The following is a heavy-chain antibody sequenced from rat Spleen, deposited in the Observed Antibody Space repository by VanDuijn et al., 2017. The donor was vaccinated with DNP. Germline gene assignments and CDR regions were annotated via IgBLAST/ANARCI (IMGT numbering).Heavy chain of an antibody. CDR1: GFTFSDYN. V-gene: IGHV5-7*01. J-gene: IGHJ4*01. D-gene: IGHD1-2*01. Sequence: EVRLVESGGDLVRPGRSLKLSCAASGFTFSDYNMAWVRQAPKMGLEWVATISYDGSGTYYRDSVKGRFTISRHSAKSTLYLQMDSLRSEDTATYYCARGGYYISYVYEGAMDAWGQGTSVTVSS. CDR3: ARGGYYISYVYEGAMDA. CDR2: ISYDGSGT.